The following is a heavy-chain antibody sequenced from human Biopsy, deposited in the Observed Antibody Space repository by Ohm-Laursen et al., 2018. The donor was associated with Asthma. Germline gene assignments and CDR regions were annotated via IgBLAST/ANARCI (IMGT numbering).Heavy chain of an antibody. J-gene: IGHJ4*02. D-gene: IGHD2-2*01. Sequence: SSVKVSCKPLGGTFNTYVIGWGRQAPGQGLEWMGGINSVFGTTTYPQKFQDRVTITADDSTSTVYMELSSLRSEDTAVYYCARKAGSCISRTCYSLDFWGQGTPVTVSS. CDR3: ARKAGSCISRTCYSLDF. CDR1: GGTFNTYV. CDR2: INSVFGTT. V-gene: IGHV1-69*01.